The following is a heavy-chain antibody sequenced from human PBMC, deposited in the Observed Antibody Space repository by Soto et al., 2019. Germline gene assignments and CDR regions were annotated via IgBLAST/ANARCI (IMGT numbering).Heavy chain of an antibody. CDR3: ARGPDDYYDSSGYVDY. CDR1: GYTFTSYG. D-gene: IGHD3-22*01. Sequence: GASVKVSCKASGYTFTSYGIGWVRQAPGQGLEWMGWISAYNGNTNYAQKLQGRVTMTTDTSTSTAYMELRSLRSDDTAVYYCARGPDDYYDSSGYVDYWGQGTLVTVSS. J-gene: IGHJ4*02. CDR2: ISAYNGNT. V-gene: IGHV1-18*04.